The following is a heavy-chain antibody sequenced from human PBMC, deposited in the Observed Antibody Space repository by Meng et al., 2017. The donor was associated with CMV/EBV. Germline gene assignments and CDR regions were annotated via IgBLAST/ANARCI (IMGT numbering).Heavy chain of an antibody. CDR2: IGYDGSNK. Sequence: GGALRGDCAASGFTFSSYGMHWVRQAPGKGLEWGAFIGYDGSNKYYADSVKGRFTISRDNSKNTLYLQMNSLRAEDTAGYYCAKDPSAATEDGGDSWGPGTLVTVSS. D-gene: IGHD2-15*01. J-gene: IGHJ4*02. V-gene: IGHV3-30*02. CDR1: GFTFSSYG. CDR3: AKDPSAATEDGGDS.